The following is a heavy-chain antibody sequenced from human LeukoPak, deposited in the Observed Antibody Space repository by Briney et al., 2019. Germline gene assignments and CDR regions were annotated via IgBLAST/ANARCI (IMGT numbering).Heavy chain of an antibody. Sequence: PGGSLRLSCAASGFTFSISAMSWVRQTPGKGLEWIGEINHSGSTNYNPSLKSRVTISVDTSKNQFSLKLSSVTAADTAVYYCARAGRALDSGSYYRHFDYWGQGTLVTVSS. CDR3: ARAGRALDSGSYYRHFDY. V-gene: IGHV4-34*01. J-gene: IGHJ4*02. D-gene: IGHD1-26*01. CDR1: GFTFSISA. CDR2: INHSGST.